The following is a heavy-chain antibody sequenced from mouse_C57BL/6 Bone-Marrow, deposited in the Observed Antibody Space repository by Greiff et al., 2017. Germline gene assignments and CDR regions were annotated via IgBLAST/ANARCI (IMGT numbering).Heavy chain of an antibody. CDR3: ARRPNYYAMDY. Sequence: QVQLQQSGAELVKPGASVKMSCKASGYTFTSYWITWVKQRPGQGLEWIGDIYPGSGSTNYNEKFKSKATLTVDTSSSPAYMQLSSLTSEDSAVYYCARRPNYYAMDYWGQGTSVTVSS. CDR1: GYTFTSYW. CDR2: IYPGSGST. J-gene: IGHJ4*01. V-gene: IGHV1-55*01.